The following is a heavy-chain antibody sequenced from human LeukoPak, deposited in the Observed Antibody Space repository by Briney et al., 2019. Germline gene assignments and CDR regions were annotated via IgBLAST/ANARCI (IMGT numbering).Heavy chain of an antibody. V-gene: IGHV1-69*13. CDR3: ARPVHYSQQWLEY. Sequence: SVKVSCKASGGTFSSYAISWVRQAPGQGLEWMGGIVPIFGTANYAQKFQGRVTITADESTSTAYMELSSLRSEDTAVYYCARPVHYSQQWLEYWGQGTLVTVSS. J-gene: IGHJ4*02. CDR1: GGTFSSYA. D-gene: IGHD6-19*01. CDR2: IVPIFGTA.